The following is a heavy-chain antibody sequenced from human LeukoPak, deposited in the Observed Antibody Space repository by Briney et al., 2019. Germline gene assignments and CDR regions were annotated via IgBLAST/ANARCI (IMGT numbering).Heavy chain of an antibody. Sequence: SETLSLTCTVSGGSISSYYWSWIRQPAGKGLEWIGRIYTSGSTNYNPSLKSRVTMSVDTSKNQFSLKLSSVTAADTAVYYCARDVYYYDSSGYYLFDYWGQGTLVTVSS. D-gene: IGHD3-22*01. V-gene: IGHV4-4*07. CDR1: GGSISSYY. J-gene: IGHJ4*02. CDR3: ARDVYYYDSSGYYLFDY. CDR2: IYTSGST.